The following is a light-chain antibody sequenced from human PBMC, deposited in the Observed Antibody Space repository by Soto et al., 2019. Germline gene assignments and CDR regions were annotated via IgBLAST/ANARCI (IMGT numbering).Light chain of an antibody. V-gene: IGKV3-15*01. CDR1: QSVSSN. J-gene: IGKJ1*01. CDR3: QQFYNWPRT. CDR2: GAS. Sequence: EIVMTQSPGTLSVSPGERATLSCRASQSVSSNLAWYQQKPGPAPRLLIYGASTRATGIPARFSGSGSETEFTLTISSLQTEDFAVYYCQQFYNWPRTFGQGTRVDNK.